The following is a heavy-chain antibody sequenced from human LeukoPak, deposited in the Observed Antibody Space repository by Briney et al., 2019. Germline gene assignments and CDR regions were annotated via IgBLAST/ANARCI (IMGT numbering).Heavy chain of an antibody. J-gene: IGHJ3*02. CDR2: IKQDGSEK. CDR3: ARSGEKVFPDAFDI. Sequence: GGSLRLSCAASGFTFSSYAMHWVRQAPGKGLEWVANIKQDGSEKYYVDSVKGRFTTSRDNAKNSLYLQMNSLRAEDTAVYYCARSGEKVFPDAFDIWGQGTMVTVSS. CDR1: GFTFSSYA. D-gene: IGHD2-21*01. V-gene: IGHV3-7*01.